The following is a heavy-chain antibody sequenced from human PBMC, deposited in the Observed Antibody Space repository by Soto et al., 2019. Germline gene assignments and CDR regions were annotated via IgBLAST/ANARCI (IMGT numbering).Heavy chain of an antibody. Sequence: SETLSLTCTVSGGSISSYYWSWIRQPPGKGLEWIGYIYYSGSTNYNPSLKSRVTISVDTSKNQFSLKLSSVTAADTAVYYCASRLGYCSGGSCPPYYYYYMDVWGKGTTVTVSS. D-gene: IGHD2-15*01. CDR2: IYYSGST. J-gene: IGHJ6*03. CDR3: ASRLGYCSGGSCPPYYYYYMDV. CDR1: GGSISSYY. V-gene: IGHV4-59*01.